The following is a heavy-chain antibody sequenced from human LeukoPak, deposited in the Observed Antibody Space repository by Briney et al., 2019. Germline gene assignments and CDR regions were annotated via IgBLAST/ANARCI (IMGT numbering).Heavy chain of an antibody. D-gene: IGHD3-16*02. CDR1: GFTFSSYA. V-gene: IGHV3-23*01. J-gene: IGHJ4*02. CDR3: AKDEEYHDYVWGSYRHNYFDY. Sequence: QTGGSLRLSCAASGFTFSSYAMSWVRQAPGKGLEWVSAISGSGGSTYYADSVKGRFTISRDNSKNTLYLQINSLRAEDTAVYYFAKDEEYHDYVWGSYRHNYFDYWGQGTLVTVSS. CDR2: ISGSGGST.